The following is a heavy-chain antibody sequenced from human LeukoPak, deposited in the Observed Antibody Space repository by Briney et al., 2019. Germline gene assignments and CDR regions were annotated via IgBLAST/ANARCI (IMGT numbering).Heavy chain of an antibody. CDR3: ARVSSYGYYYYFDY. D-gene: IGHD5-18*01. V-gene: IGHV1-2*02. CDR1: GYTFTDYY. CDR2: INPTSGGT. Sequence: ASVKVSCKAAGYTFTDYYIHWVRQAHGQGLEWVGWINPTSGGTTYAQKFQGRVTMTRDTSISTAYMELSRLRSDDTAVYYCARVSSYGYYYYFDYWGQGTLVTVSS. J-gene: IGHJ4*02.